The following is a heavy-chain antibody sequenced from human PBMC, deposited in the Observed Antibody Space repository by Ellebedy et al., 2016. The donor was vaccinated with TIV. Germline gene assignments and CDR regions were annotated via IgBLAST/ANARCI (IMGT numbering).Heavy chain of an antibody. CDR3: VTGMDV. V-gene: IGHV3-7*01. CDR1: GFPFHNYW. CDR2: IKQDASVK. Sequence: PGGSLRLSCAASGFPFHNYWMTWVRQAQGKGLEWVANIKQDASVKNYVDSVKGRFTISRDNAKSSLWLQMNTLRVEDTAVYYCVTGMDVWGQGTTVTVSS. J-gene: IGHJ6*02.